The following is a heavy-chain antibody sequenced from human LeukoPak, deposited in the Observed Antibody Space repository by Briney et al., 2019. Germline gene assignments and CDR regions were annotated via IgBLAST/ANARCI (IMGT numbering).Heavy chain of an antibody. CDR2: INAGNGNT. CDR1: GHTFTSYA. J-gene: IGHJ5*02. CDR3: ARVPAVAGFNWFDP. D-gene: IGHD6-19*01. V-gene: IGHV1-3*01. Sequence: ASVKVSCKASGHTFTSYAMHWVRQAPGQRLEWMGWINAGNGNTKYSQKFQGRVTITRDTSASTAYMELSSLRSEDTAVYYCARVPAVAGFNWFDPWGQGTLVTVSS.